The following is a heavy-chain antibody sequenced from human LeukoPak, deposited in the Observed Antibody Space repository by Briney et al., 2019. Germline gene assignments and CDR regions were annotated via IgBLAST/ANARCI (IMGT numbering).Heavy chain of an antibody. CDR3: ARDIEIST. V-gene: IGHV3-23*01. CDR2: IRFSGDNT. Sequence: GRSRRPSWAASGFSSRDSAARWVRQAAKEGMEWVSLIRFSGDNTDYRHSVKGRFTVPRDNSKDTLYLQMNSLRAEDTAIYHCARDIEISTWGRGTMVTVSS. CDR1: GFSSRDSA. D-gene: IGHD1-26*01. J-gene: IGHJ3*01.